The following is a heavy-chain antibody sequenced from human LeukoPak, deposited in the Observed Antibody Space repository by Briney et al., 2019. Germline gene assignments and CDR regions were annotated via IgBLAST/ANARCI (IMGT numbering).Heavy chain of an antibody. V-gene: IGHV4-34*01. CDR2: INHSGST. J-gene: IGHJ3*02. CDR1: GGSFSGYY. Sequence: SETLSLTCAVYGGSFSGYYWSWIRQPPGKGLEWIGEINHSGSTNYNPSLKSRVTISVDMSKNQFSLKLSSVTAADTAVYYCARGAGAFDICGQGTMVTVSS. CDR3: ARGAGAFDI.